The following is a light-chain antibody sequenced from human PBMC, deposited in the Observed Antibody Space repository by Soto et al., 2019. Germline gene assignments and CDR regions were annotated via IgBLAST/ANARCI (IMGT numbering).Light chain of an antibody. J-gene: IGKJ4*01. Sequence: EIVLTQSPGTLSLSPGERANISCRASQRLISSNVGWYQQRPGQAPSLLIYGASKRTTGVPDRFSGSGSGTDFTLTITRLEPEDFAVYYCHYYGRSPLPFGGGTKVEIK. V-gene: IGKV3-20*01. CDR2: GAS. CDR1: QRLISSN. CDR3: HYYGRSPLP.